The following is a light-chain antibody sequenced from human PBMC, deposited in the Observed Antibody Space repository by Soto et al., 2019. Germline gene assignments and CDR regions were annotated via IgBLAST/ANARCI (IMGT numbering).Light chain of an antibody. CDR1: SGHSNYA. J-gene: IGLJ1*01. V-gene: IGLV4-69*01. CDR3: QTWGTGIRV. CDR2: LNSDGSH. Sequence: QLVLTQSPSASASLGASVKLTCTLSSGHSNYAIAWHKQQPEKGPRYLMKLNSDGSHRKGDGIPDRFSGSSSGAERYLTISSLQAEDEADYYCQTWGTGIRVFGTGTKVTVL.